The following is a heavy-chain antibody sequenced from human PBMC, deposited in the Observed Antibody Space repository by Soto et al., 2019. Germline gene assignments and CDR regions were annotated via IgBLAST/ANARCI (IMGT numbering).Heavy chain of an antibody. V-gene: IGHV3-30*18. D-gene: IGHD2-2*01. CDR1: GFTFSNYD. J-gene: IGHJ4*02. CDR3: AKDSGQLPPYFDY. CDR2: TSYDGSNK. Sequence: PGGSLRLSCAASGFTFSNYDMHWVRQAPGKGLEWVTVTSYDGSNKFYADSVKGRFTISRDNSKNTLYLQMNSLRAADTAVYYCAKDSGQLPPYFDYWGQGXLVTVSS.